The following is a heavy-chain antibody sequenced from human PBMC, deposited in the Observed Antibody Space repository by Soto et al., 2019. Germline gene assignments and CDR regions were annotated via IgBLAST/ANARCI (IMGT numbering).Heavy chain of an antibody. CDR2: IIPIFGTA. CDR3: AGISGYYYDSSGYYYPY. D-gene: IGHD3-22*01. J-gene: IGHJ4*02. Sequence: SVKVSCKASGGTFSSYAISWVRHAPGQGLEWMGGIIPIFGTANYAQKFQGRVTITADKSTSTAYMELSSLRAENTAVYYCAGISGYYYDSSGYYYPYWGQGTLVTVSS. CDR1: GGTFSSYA. V-gene: IGHV1-69*06.